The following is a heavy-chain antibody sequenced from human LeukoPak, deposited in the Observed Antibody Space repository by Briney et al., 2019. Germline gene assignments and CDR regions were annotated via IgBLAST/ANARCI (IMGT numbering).Heavy chain of an antibody. CDR3: ARSTGGVIVMGVDY. CDR2: INPNSGGT. Sequence: GASVKVSCKASGYTFTGYYMHWVRQAPGQGLEWMGWINPNSGGTNYAQKFQGRVTMTRDTSISTAYMELSRLRSDDTAVYYCARSTGGVIVMGVDYWGQGTLVTVSS. D-gene: IGHD3-16*02. CDR1: GYTFTGYY. J-gene: IGHJ4*02. V-gene: IGHV1-2*02.